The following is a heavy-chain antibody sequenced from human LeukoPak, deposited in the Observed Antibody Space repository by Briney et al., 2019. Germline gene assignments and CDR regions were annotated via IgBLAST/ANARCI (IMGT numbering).Heavy chain of an antibody. V-gene: IGHV1-18*04. Sequence: ASVKVSCKASGYTLTSYGISWVRQAPGQGLEWMAWISAYNGNTNYAQKLQGRVTMTTDTSTSTAYMELRSLRSGDTAVYYCARDTPMARYYFDYWGQGTLVTVSS. CDR1: GYTLTSYG. CDR3: ARDTPMARYYFDY. J-gene: IGHJ4*02. D-gene: IGHD5-18*01. CDR2: ISAYNGNT.